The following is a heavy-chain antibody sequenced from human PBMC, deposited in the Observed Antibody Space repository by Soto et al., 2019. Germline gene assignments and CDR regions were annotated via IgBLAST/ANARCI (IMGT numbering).Heavy chain of an antibody. J-gene: IGHJ6*03. D-gene: IGHD3-10*01. CDR2: IIPILGIA. CDR3: AKVSEMGSVTEGYYYYMDV. V-gene: IGHV1-69*02. Sequence: QVQLVQSGAEVKKPGSSVKVSCKASGGTFSNYTISWVRQAPGQGLEWMGRIIPILGIANYAQKFQGRVTITADKYTNTSYRELSSLRSEDTAMYYCAKVSEMGSVTEGYYYYMDVWGKGTTVTVSS. CDR1: GGTFSNYT.